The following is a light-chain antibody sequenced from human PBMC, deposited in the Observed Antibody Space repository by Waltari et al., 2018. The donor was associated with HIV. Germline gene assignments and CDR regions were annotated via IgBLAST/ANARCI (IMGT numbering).Light chain of an antibody. J-gene: IGKJ2*01. CDR3: QQYGTSPQP. CDR2: AAS. CDR1: QSVYSNY. Sequence: EIVLTQSPGTLSLSPGHRATLAYRARQSVYSNYLAWYQEKPGQAPRLLIYAASTRAIGIPDRFSGSGSGADFTLTIDRLEPEDFAVYYCQQYGTSPQPFGPGTKLEIK. V-gene: IGKV3-20*01.